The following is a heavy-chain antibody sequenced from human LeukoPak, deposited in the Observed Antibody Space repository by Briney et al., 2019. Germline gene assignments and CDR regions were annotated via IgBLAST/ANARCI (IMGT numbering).Heavy chain of an antibody. CDR1: GFTFRDSA. V-gene: IGHV3-30*04. Sequence: GGSLRLYCSGAGFTFRDSAFHWVRQAPGKGLEWVAVISDDGSKRFYADSVKGRFTISRDNSRDTLYLHMQTLRPEDAAVYYCARESGFMMVGEINADNWFDPWGQGTPVTVSS. CDR3: ARESGFMMVGEINADNWFDP. J-gene: IGHJ5*02. D-gene: IGHD3-3*01. CDR2: ISDDGSKR.